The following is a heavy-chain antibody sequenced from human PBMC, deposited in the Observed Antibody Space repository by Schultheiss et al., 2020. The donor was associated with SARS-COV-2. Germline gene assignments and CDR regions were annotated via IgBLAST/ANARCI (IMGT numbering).Heavy chain of an antibody. Sequence: GGSLRLSCAASGFTFSDYYMSWIRQAPGKGLEWVSYISSSGSTIYYADSVKGRFTISRDNAKNSLYLQMNSLRSEDTAVYYCARVVAPSNWFDPWGQGTLVTVPS. V-gene: IGHV3-11*01. J-gene: IGHJ5*02. D-gene: IGHD2-2*01. CDR2: ISSSGSTI. CDR3: ARVVAPSNWFDP. CDR1: GFTFSDYY.